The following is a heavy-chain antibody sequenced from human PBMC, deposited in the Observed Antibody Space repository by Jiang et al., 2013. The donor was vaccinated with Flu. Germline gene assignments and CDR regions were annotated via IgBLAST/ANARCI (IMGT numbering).Heavy chain of an antibody. CDR2: INAGNGNT. D-gene: IGHD6-13*01. V-gene: IGHV1-3*01. J-gene: IGHJ4*02. CDR3: ARDARIAAATDY. CDR1: GYTFTSYA. Sequence: KPGASVKVSCKASGYTFTSYAMHWVRQAPGQRLEWMGWINAGNGNTKYSQKFQGRVTITRDTSASTAYMELSSLRSEDTAVYYCARDARIAAATDYWGQGTLVTVSS.